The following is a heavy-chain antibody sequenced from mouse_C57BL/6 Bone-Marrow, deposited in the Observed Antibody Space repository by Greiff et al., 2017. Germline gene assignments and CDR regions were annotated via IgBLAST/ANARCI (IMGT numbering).Heavy chain of an antibody. CDR3: ARSYGSRGAMDY. D-gene: IGHD1-1*01. CDR2: ISNLADSI. CDR1: GFTFSDYG. J-gene: IGHJ4*01. V-gene: IGHV5-15*01. Sequence: EVKLMESGGGLVQPGGSLKLSCAASGFTFSDYGMAWVRQAPRKGPEWVEFISNLADSIYYADTVTGRFTISRENAQNTLYLEMSSLRSEDTAMYYCARSYGSRGAMDYWGQGTSVTVSS.